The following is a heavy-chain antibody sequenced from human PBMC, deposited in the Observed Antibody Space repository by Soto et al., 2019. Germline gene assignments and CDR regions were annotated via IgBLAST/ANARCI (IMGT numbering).Heavy chain of an antibody. V-gene: IGHV1-69*02. CDR3: ARGRVVTAVTAFHI. CDR1: GGTFSSYT. D-gene: IGHD2-21*02. Sequence: QVQLVQSGAEVKKPGSSVKVSCKASGGTFSSYTISWVRQAPGQGLEWMGRIIPILGIANSAQKFQGRVTITADKSTSTAYMELSSLRSEDTAVYYCARGRVVTAVTAFHIWGQGTMVTVSS. CDR2: IIPILGIA. J-gene: IGHJ3*02.